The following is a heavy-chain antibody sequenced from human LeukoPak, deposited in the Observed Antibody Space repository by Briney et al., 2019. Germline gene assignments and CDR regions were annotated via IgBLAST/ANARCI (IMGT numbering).Heavy chain of an antibody. CDR2: IIPILGIA. Sequence: ASVKVSCKASGYTFTSYYMHWVRQAPGQGLEWMGRIIPILGIANYAQKFQGRVTITADKSTSTAYMELSSLRSEDTAVYYCARGSYYYDSSGYPALYYFDYWGQGTLVTVSS. J-gene: IGHJ4*02. D-gene: IGHD3-22*01. CDR1: GYTFTSYY. CDR3: ARGSYYYDSSGYPALYYFDY. V-gene: IGHV1-69*04.